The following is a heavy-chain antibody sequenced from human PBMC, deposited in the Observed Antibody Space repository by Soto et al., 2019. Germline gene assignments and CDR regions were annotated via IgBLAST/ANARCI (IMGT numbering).Heavy chain of an antibody. V-gene: IGHV4-59*08. CDR2: IYYSGST. D-gene: IGHD1-26*01. J-gene: IGHJ4*02. Sequence: QVQLQESGPGLVKPSETLSLTCTVSGGSISSYYWRWIRQPPGKGLEWIGYIYYSGSTNYNPSLKSRATITVDTAKNKYSLKLSSVTAADTAVYYCARGGGSPDYWGQGTMVTVSS. CDR1: GGSISSYY. CDR3: ARGGGSPDY.